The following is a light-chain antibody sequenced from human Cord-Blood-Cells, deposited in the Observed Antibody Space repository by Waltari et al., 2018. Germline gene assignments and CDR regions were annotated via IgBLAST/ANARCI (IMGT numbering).Light chain of an antibody. V-gene: IGLV2-14*01. J-gene: IGLJ1*01. Sequence: QSALTQPASVSGSPGQSITIPCTGTTRDGGGYNYVPWYQQHPGKAPKLMIYEVSNRPSWVSNRFSGSKSGNTASLTISGLQAEDEADYYCSSYTSSSTYVFGTGTKVTVL. CDR2: EVS. CDR1: TRDGGGYNY. CDR3: SSYTSSSTYV.